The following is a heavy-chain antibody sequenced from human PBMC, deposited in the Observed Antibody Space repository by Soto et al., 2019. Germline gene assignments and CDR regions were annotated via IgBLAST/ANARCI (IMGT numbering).Heavy chain of an antibody. Sequence: EVQLVESGGGLVQPGGSPRLSCAASGFTLSSNWMHWVRQAPGKGLVWVSRINSDGRNTNYADSVKGRFTISRDNAKNTLYLQMNSLRVEDTAVYYCARGVSDYYGMDVWGQGTTVTVSS. V-gene: IGHV3-74*01. CDR1: GFTLSSNW. J-gene: IGHJ6*02. CDR2: INSDGRNT. CDR3: ARGVSDYYGMDV.